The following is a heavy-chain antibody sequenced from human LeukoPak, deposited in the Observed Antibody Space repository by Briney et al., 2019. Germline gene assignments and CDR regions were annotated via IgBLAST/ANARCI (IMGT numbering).Heavy chain of an antibody. CDR2: ISAYNGNT. D-gene: IGHD2-15*01. CDR1: GYTFTSYG. Sequence: ASVKVSCKASGYTFTSYGISWVRQAPGQGLEWMGWISAYNGNTNYAQKLQGRVTMTTDTSTSTAYMELRSLRSDDTAVYYCARVDCSVGSCYAYFDYWGQGTLVTVCS. CDR3: ARVDCSVGSCYAYFDY. V-gene: IGHV1-18*01. J-gene: IGHJ4*02.